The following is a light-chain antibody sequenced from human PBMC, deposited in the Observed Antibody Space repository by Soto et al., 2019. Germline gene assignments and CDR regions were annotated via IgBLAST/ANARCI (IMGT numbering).Light chain of an antibody. CDR1: SSDVGSYNL. Sequence: QSALTQPASVSGSPGQSITISCTGTSSDVGSYNLVSWYQQHPGKAPKLMIYEGSKRPTGVSNRFSGSKSANTASLTISGLQPEDEAGYYCCSYGVRSTYVFGGGTKVTVL. CDR2: EGS. V-gene: IGLV2-23*01. J-gene: IGLJ1*01. CDR3: CSYGVRSTYV.